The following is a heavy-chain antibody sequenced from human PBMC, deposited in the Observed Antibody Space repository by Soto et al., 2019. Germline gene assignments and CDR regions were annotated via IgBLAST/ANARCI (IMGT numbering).Heavy chain of an antibody. Sequence: SETLSLTCTVSGGSISSGGYYWSWIRQHPGKGLAWIGYIYYSGSTYYNPSLKSRVTISVDTSKNQFSLKLSSVTAADTAVYYCARVGASGDARTYYYDSSGYPFDYWGQGTLVTVSS. J-gene: IGHJ4*02. CDR1: GGSISSGGYY. V-gene: IGHV4-31*03. D-gene: IGHD3-22*01. CDR2: IYYSGST. CDR3: ARVGASGDARTYYYDSSGYPFDY.